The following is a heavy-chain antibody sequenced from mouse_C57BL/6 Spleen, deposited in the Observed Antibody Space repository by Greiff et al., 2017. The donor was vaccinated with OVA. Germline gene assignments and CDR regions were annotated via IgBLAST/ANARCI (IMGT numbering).Heavy chain of an antibody. J-gene: IGHJ3*01. CDR1: GFNIKDYY. V-gene: IGHV14-2*01. CDR2: IDPEDGDT. CDR3: APITTVVATRAY. Sequence: EVQLQQSGAELVKPGASVKLSCTASGFNIKDYYMHWVKQRTEQGLEWIGRIDPEDGDTKYAPKFQGKATITADTSSNTAYRQLSSLTSEDTAVYYCAPITTVVATRAYWGQGTLVTVSA. D-gene: IGHD1-1*01.